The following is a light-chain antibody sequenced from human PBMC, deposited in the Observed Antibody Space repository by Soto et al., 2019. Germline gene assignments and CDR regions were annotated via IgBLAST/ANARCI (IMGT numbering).Light chain of an antibody. Sequence: QTVVTQPPSAFGTPGQRVTISCSGSSSNIGSNYVYWYQQFPGTAPILLIYKNGQRPSGVPDRFSGSKSGTSASLAISGLRSEDETDYYCAAWDDSLSGVVFGGGTKLTVL. J-gene: IGLJ2*01. V-gene: IGLV1-47*01. CDR3: AAWDDSLSGVV. CDR1: SSNIGSNY. CDR2: KNG.